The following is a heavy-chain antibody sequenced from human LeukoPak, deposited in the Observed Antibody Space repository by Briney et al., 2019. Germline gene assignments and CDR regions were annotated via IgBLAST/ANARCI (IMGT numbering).Heavy chain of an antibody. V-gene: IGHV3-23*01. D-gene: IGHD5-18*01. Sequence: GGSLRLSCGASGFTFSKYAMSWVRQAPGKGLEWVSGVSGSGGVTYYADSVKGRFTISRDNSRNTLYLQMNSPRAEDTAVYYCAKDGGNSYGYAFDHWGQGTLVTVSS. CDR1: GFTFSKYA. CDR2: VSGSGGVT. CDR3: AKDGGNSYGYAFDH. J-gene: IGHJ4*02.